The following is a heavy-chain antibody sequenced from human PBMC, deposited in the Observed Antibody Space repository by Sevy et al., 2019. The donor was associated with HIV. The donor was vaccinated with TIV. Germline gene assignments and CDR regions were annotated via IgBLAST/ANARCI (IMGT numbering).Heavy chain of an antibody. CDR3: ARAAGDYDFWSGYYASYYFDY. CDR2: IWYDGSNK. J-gene: IGHJ4*02. Sequence: GGSLRLSCAASGFTFSSYGMHWVRQAPGKGLEWVAVIWYDGSNKYYADSVKGRFTISRDNSKNTLYLQMNSLRAEDTAVYYCARAAGDYDFWSGYYASYYFDYWGQGTLATVSS. D-gene: IGHD3-3*01. V-gene: IGHV3-33*01. CDR1: GFTFSSYG.